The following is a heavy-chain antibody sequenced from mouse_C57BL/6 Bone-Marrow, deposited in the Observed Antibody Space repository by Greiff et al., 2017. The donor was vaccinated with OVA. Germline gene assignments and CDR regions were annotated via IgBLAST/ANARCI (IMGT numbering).Heavy chain of an antibody. V-gene: IGHV1-80*01. Sequence: VQRVESGAELVKPGASVKISCKASGYAFSSYWMNWVKQRPGKGLEWIGQIYPGDGDTNYNGKFKGKATLTADKSSSTAYMQLSSLTSEDSAVYFCARRKKTGEDYEGFAYWGQGTLVTVSA. D-gene: IGHD2-4*01. CDR1: GYAFSSYW. CDR2: IYPGDGDT. CDR3: ARRKKTGEDYEGFAY. J-gene: IGHJ3*01.